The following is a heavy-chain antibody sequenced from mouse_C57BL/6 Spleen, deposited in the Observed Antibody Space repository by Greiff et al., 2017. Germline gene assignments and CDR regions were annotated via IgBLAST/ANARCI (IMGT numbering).Heavy chain of an antibody. CDR2: IDPSDSYT. J-gene: IGHJ2*01. Sequence: QVQLQQPGAELVMPGASVKLSCKASGYTFTSYWMHWVKQRPGQGLEWIGEIDPSDSYTNYNQKFKGKSTLTVDKSSSTAYMQLSSLTSEDSAVYYCARYSLITTESLDYWGQGTTLTVSS. CDR1: GYTFTSYW. V-gene: IGHV1-69*01. CDR3: ARYSLITTESLDY. D-gene: IGHD1-1*01.